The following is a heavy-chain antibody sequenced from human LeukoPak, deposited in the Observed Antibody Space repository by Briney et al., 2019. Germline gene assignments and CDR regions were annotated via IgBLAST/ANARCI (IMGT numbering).Heavy chain of an antibody. CDR1: VGSFSVYY. CDR3: ASFRWAIGFEN. J-gene: IGHJ4*02. D-gene: IGHD3-22*01. Sequence: PSETLSLTCAVYVGSFSVYYGSGVPHPPGKGLECSGEISHSGITKFNPSLTSRGTISVETSKKQFSLKLNSVTAEDTAVYYCASFRWAIGFENWGQGTLVTVSS. V-gene: IGHV4-34*01. CDR2: ISHSGIT.